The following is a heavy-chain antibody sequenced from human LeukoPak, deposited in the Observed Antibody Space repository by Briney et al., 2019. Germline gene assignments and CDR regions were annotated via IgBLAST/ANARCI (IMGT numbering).Heavy chain of an antibody. CDR2: ISGSGGST. J-gene: IGHJ6*04. D-gene: IGHD2-15*01. V-gene: IGHV3-23*01. Sequence: GGYLRLYCAASGFTFRSYAMSWVRQAPGKGLEWVSGISGSGGSTYHADSVKDRFTISRDNFKSTVYLQMNSLRDEDTAVYYCAKDQGDFVVVVAAYYYYGMDVWGKGTTVTVSS. CDR3: AKDQGDFVVVVAAYYYYGMDV. CDR1: GFTFRSYA.